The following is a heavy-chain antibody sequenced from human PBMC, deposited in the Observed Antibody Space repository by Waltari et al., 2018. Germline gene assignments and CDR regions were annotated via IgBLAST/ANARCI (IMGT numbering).Heavy chain of an antibody. Sequence: QVHLVESGGGMVQPGGSLTLACAASGFTFSASGMHWVRQAPGKGLGWMSVSSFDVSYNYNIDSAKCRFTISRDNSHNTLYLQMNSLRAEDTAIYYCVKDRDLTWSFDYWGQGTLVTVSS. CDR1: GFTFSASG. CDR3: VKDRDLTWSFDY. J-gene: IGHJ4*02. CDR2: SSFDVSYN. V-gene: IGHV3-30*18. D-gene: IGHD2-21*02.